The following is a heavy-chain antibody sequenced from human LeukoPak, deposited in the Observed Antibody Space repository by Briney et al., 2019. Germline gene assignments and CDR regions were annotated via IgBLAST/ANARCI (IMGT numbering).Heavy chain of an antibody. V-gene: IGHV4-34*01. CDR2: INHSGST. CDR3: AGRGAPVAGASSFDF. J-gene: IGHJ4*02. CDR1: GGSFSGYY. D-gene: IGHD6-19*01. Sequence: SETLSLTCAVYGGSFSGYYWSWIRQPPGKGLEWIGEINHSGSTKYNPSLKSRVTISVDTSKNQFSLKVSSVTAADTAVYYCAGRGAPVAGASSFDFWGQGTLVTVSS.